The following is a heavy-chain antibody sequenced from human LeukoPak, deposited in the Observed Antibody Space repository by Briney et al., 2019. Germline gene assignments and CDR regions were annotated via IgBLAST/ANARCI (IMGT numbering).Heavy chain of an antibody. D-gene: IGHD5-18*01. J-gene: IGHJ4*02. Sequence: SVKVSCEASGGTFSSYAISWVRQAPGQGLEWMGGIIPIFGTANYAQKFQGRVTITADESTSTAYMELSSLRSEDTAVYYCARVVYSYGYVYFDYWGQGTLVTVSS. V-gene: IGHV1-69*01. CDR3: ARVVYSYGYVYFDY. CDR1: GGTFSSYA. CDR2: IIPIFGTA.